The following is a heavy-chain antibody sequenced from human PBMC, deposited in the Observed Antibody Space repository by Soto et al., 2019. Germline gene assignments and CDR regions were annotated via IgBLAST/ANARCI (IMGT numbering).Heavy chain of an antibody. CDR1: GYTFTSYG. CDR2: INAYNGNT. D-gene: IGHD3-22*01. J-gene: IGHJ4*02. CDR3: ARDGYYDSSGYGL. V-gene: IGHV1-18*01. Sequence: GASGKVSCKASGYTFTSYGISWVRQAPGQRLEWMGWINAYNGNTNYSQKFQGRVTITRDTSASTAYMELSSLRSEDTAVYYCARDGYYDSSGYGLWGQGTLVTVSS.